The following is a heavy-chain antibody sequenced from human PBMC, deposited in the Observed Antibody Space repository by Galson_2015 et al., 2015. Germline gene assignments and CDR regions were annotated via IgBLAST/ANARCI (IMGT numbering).Heavy chain of an antibody. CDR2: IDWDDDK. D-gene: IGHD2-2*02. J-gene: IGHJ6*02. CDR3: ARLGSRYPYGMDV. Sequence: PALVKPTQPLTLTCTFSGFSLSTSGLCVGWIRQPPGKALEWLALIDWDDDKYYSTSLKTRLTISKDTSKNQVVLTMTNMDPVDTATYYCARLGSRYPYGMDVWGQGTTVAVSS. CDR1: GFSLSTSGLC. V-gene: IGHV2-70*01.